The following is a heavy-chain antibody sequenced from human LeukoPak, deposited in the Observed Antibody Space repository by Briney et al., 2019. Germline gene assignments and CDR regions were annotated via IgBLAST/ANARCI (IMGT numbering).Heavy chain of an antibody. V-gene: IGHV3-21*01. CDR3: ARGSPRIWFDP. Sequence: PGGSLRLSCAGSGFTFSRHNMNWVRQAPGKGLEWVSSISSSSIYIYNADSVKGRFTISRDNARNSLYLQMNSLRAEDTAVYYCARGSPRIWFDPWGQGTLVTVSS. CDR1: GFTFSRHN. J-gene: IGHJ5*02. CDR2: ISSSSIYI.